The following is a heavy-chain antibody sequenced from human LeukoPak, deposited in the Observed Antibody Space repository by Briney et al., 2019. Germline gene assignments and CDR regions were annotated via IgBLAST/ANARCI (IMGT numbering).Heavy chain of an antibody. Sequence: GESLKISCKGSGYSFTNYWFGWARQMPGKGLEWMGIIYPGDSDTRYSPSFQGQVTISADKSISTAYLQWSSLKASDTAMYYCARCYCGNSGDGWFDPWGQGTLVTVSS. CDR3: ARCYCGNSGDGWFDP. V-gene: IGHV5-51*01. CDR1: GYSFTNYW. J-gene: IGHJ5*02. CDR2: IYPGDSDT. D-gene: IGHD4-23*01.